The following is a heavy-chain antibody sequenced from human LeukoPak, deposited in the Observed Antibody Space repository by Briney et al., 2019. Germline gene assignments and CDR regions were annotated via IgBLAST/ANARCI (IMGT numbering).Heavy chain of an antibody. CDR2: IYYSGST. CDR3: ARDHGDCRGDCAHY. CDR1: GGSFSSSHYY. J-gene: IGHJ4*02. Sequence: SETLSLTCTVSGGSFSSSHYYRGWIRQPPGRGLEWTGSIYYSGSTYDNPSLKSRVTISVDRSKNQFSLKLSSVTAADTAVYYCARDHGDCRGDCAHYWGQGTLVTVSS. D-gene: IGHD2-21*01. V-gene: IGHV4-39*07.